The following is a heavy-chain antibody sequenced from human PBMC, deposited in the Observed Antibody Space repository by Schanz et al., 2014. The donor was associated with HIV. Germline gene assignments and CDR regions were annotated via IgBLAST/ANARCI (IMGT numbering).Heavy chain of an antibody. CDR1: GFTFSNYG. Sequence: QVQLVESGGGVIQPGRSLRLSCAASGFTFSNYGMHWVRQAPGRGLEWVAVISFDGSNKYYADSVKGQFTISRDNSKNTLYLQMNSLRAEDTAVYYCAREKYSSTWWRAGLYFYGMDVWGQGTTVTVSS. V-gene: IGHV3-30*19. CDR2: ISFDGSNK. D-gene: IGHD6-13*01. CDR3: AREKYSSTWWRAGLYFYGMDV. J-gene: IGHJ6*02.